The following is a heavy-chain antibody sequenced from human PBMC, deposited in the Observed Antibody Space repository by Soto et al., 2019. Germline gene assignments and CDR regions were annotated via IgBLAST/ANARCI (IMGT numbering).Heavy chain of an antibody. J-gene: IGHJ6*03. CDR2: IIPILGIA. V-gene: IGHV1-69*02. Sequence: QVQLVQSGAEVKKPGSSVKVSCKASGGTFSSYTISWVRQAPGQGLEWMGRIIPILGIANYAQKFQGRVTITADKSTSTAYMELSSLRSEDTAVDYCARPQKLDSGYDVGYYYMDVWGKGTTVTVSS. CDR3: ARPQKLDSGYDVGYYYMDV. CDR1: GGTFSSYT. D-gene: IGHD5-12*01.